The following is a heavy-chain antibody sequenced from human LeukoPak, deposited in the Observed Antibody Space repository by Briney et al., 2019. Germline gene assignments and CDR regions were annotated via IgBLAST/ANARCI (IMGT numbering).Heavy chain of an antibody. D-gene: IGHD6-13*01. CDR3: ARAQLPYSSSAAHDY. CDR1: GFTFSSYA. J-gene: IGHJ4*02. V-gene: IGHV3-30*04. CDR2: ISYDGSNK. Sequence: GGYLRLSCAASGFTFSSYAMHWVRQAPGKGLEWVAVISYDGSNKYYADSVKGRFTISRDNSKNTLYLQMNSLRAEDTAVYYCARAQLPYSSSAAHDYWGQGTLVTVSS.